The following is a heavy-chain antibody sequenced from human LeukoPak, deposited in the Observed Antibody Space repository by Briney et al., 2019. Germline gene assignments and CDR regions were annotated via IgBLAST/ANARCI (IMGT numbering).Heavy chain of an antibody. CDR2: IIPIFGTA. CDR3: ARSYCTNGVCYNYFDY. D-gene: IGHD2-8*01. CDR1: GGTFSSYA. J-gene: IGHJ4*02. Sequence: GASVKVSCKASGGTFSSYAISWVRQAPGQGLEWMGGIIPIFGTANYAQKFQGRVTITADESTSTAYMELSSLRSEDTAVYYCARSYCTNGVCYNYFDYWGQGTLVTVSS. V-gene: IGHV1-69*13.